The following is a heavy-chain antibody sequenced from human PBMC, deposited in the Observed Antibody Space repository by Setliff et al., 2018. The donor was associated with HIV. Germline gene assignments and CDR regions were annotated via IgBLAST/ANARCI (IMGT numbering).Heavy chain of an antibody. Sequence: SLKISCAASEFTFSEYWMTWVRQAPGKGLEWLANIKQDESEIYYVDSVRGRFTVSRDNARNSLYLQMNSLRAEDTAIYYCARIYRSSWPFDACDIWGQGTMVTVSS. J-gene: IGHJ3*02. CDR3: ARIYRSSWPFDACDI. CDR2: IKQDESEI. V-gene: IGHV3-7*03. CDR1: EFTFSEYW. D-gene: IGHD6-6*01.